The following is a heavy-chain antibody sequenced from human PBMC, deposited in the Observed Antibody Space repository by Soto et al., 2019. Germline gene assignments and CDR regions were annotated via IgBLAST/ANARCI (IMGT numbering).Heavy chain of an antibody. D-gene: IGHD5-18*01. CDR1: GYSISSDYY. CDR3: AREALLRGYSYGLDY. J-gene: IGHJ4*02. Sequence: SETLSLTCAVSGYSISSDYYWGWIRQPPGKGLEWIGSIYHSGSTYYNPSLKSRVTISVDTSKNQFSLKLSSVTAADTAVYYCAREALLRGYSYGLDYWGQGTLVTVPQ. CDR2: IYHSGST. V-gene: IGHV4-38-2*02.